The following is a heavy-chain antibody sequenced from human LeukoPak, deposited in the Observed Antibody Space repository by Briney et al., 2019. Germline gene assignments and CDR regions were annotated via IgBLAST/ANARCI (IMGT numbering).Heavy chain of an antibody. CDR2: FDPEDGET. D-gene: IGHD3-10*01. V-gene: IGHV1-24*01. J-gene: IGHJ4*02. CDR1: GYTPTELS. Sequence: ASVKVSCKVSGYTPTELSMHWVRQAPGKGLEWMGGFDPEDGETIYAQKFQGRVTMTEDTSTDTAYMELSSLRSEDTAVYYCATDPSMDYYGSGKSASSDYWGQGTLVTVSS. CDR3: ATDPSMDYYGSGKSASSDY.